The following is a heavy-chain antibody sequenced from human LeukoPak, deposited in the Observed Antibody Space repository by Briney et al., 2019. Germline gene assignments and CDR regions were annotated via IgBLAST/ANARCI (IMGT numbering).Heavy chain of an antibody. CDR1: GGTFNSYA. J-gene: IGHJ6*03. V-gene: IGHV1-69*05. D-gene: IGHD5-24*01. CDR2: IMPLFGTA. CDR3: ASGSLGDGYGVGDYYQYMDV. Sequence: ASVKDSCKASGGTFNSYAISWVRQAPGQGLEWMGGIMPLFGTASYAQEFQGRVTFTTDESASTAYMEVSSLRPEDTAVYYCASGSLGDGYGVGDYYQYMDVWGKGTTVTVSS.